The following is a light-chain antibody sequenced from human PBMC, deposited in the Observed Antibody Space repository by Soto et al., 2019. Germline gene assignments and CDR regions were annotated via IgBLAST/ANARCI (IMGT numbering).Light chain of an antibody. CDR2: DVS. J-gene: IGLJ1*01. Sequence: QSVLTQPASVSGSPGQSITISYTGTSSDVGSYNRVSWYQQHPGEAPKLMIYDVSNRPSGVSNRFSGSKSGNTASLTISGLQAEDETDYYCCSYTTSATYVFGTGTKVTVL. CDR3: CSYTTSATYV. CDR1: SSDVGSYNR. V-gene: IGLV2-14*03.